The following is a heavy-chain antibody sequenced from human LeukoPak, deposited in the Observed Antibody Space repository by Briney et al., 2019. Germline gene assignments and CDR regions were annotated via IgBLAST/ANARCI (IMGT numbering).Heavy chain of an antibody. Sequence: GGSLRLSCAASGFTFSNYWMSWVRQAPGKGLEWLANIKPDGGEKYYVDSVKGRFTISRDNAKNSLYLQMSSLRAEDTAVYYCARDLFGGKWLPAKPPDCWGQGTLVIVSS. V-gene: IGHV3-7*01. CDR3: ARDLFGGKWLPAKPPDC. CDR2: IKPDGGEK. CDR1: GFTFSNYW. J-gene: IGHJ4*02. D-gene: IGHD3-16*01.